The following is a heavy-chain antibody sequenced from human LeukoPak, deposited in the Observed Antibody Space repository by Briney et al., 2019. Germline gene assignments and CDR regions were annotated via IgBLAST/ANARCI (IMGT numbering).Heavy chain of an antibody. Sequence: GGSLRLSCVASGFAFSDDSMNWVRQPPGKGLEWVSSINSTSTYIYYADSVKGRFTISRDNARNSLFLQMNNLRVDDSAVYYCAREYTAMAYDYWGQGNLVTVSS. V-gene: IGHV3-21*01. CDR1: GFAFSDDS. D-gene: IGHD5-18*01. CDR2: INSTSTYI. J-gene: IGHJ4*02. CDR3: AREYTAMAYDY.